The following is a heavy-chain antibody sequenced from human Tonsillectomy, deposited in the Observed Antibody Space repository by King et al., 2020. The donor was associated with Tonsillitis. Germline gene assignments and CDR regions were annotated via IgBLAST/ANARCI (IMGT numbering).Heavy chain of an antibody. CDR2: ISYDGSNK. CDR1: GFTFSRYG. J-gene: IGHJ4*02. Sequence: HVQLVESGGGVVQPGRSLRLSCAASGFTFSRYGMHWVRQAPGKGLEWVAVISYDGSNKYYADSVKGRFTISRDNSKNTLYLQMNSLRAEDTAVYYCAKDRQIFGVVIIFDYWGQGTLVTVSS. V-gene: IGHV3-30*18. D-gene: IGHD3-3*01. CDR3: AKDRQIFGVVIIFDY.